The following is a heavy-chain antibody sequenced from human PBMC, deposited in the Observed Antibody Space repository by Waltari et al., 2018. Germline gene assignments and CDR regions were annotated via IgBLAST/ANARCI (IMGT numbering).Heavy chain of an antibody. V-gene: IGHV4-34*01. CDR3: ARALGGADY. CDR2: INHSGST. D-gene: IGHD3-3*01. Sequence: QVQLQQWGAGLLKPSETLSLTCAVSGGSFSGYYWSWIRQPPGKGLEWIGEINHSGSTNYNPSLKSRVTISVDTSKNQFSLKLSSVTAADTAVYYCARALGGADYWGQGTLVTVSS. J-gene: IGHJ4*02. CDR1: GGSFSGYY.